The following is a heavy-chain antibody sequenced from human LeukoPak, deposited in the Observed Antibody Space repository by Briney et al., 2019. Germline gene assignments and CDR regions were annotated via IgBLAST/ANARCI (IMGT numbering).Heavy chain of an antibody. V-gene: IGHV4-4*07. D-gene: IGHD3-22*01. Sequence: SETLSLTCTVSGGSITSYYWSWIRQPAGRGLEWIGRIYTTVSTIYNPSIKSRVTMSVDTSKNKFSLKLSSVTAADTAVYYCARDPLHFYDSVGSSFDFWGQGTLVTVSS. CDR3: ARDPLHFYDSVGSSFDF. CDR2: IYTTVST. CDR1: GGSITSYY. J-gene: IGHJ4*02.